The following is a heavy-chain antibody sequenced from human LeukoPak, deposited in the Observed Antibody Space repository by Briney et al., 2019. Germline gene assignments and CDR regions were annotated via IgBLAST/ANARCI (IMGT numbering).Heavy chain of an antibody. CDR3: ARRPYYDEG. CDR1: GFTFSSYG. V-gene: IGHV3-30*03. J-gene: IGHJ4*02. Sequence: ERSLRLSCAASGFTFSSYGMHWVRQAPGKGLEWVAVISYDGSNKYYADSVKGRFTISRDNSKNTLYLQMNNLRAEDTAVYYCARRPYYDEGWGQGTLVTVSS. CDR2: ISYDGSNK. D-gene: IGHD3-22*01.